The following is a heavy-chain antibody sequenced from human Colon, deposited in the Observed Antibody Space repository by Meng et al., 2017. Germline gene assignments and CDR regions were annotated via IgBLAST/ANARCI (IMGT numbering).Heavy chain of an antibody. J-gene: IGHJ5*02. CDR3: ATHLGYCRGGSCRPHWFDP. CDR2: SYYSGST. V-gene: IGHV4-39*07. D-gene: IGHD2-15*01. CDR1: GGSISSRSYY. Sequence: SETLSLTCTVSGGSISSRSYYWGWIRQPPGKGLEWMGSSYYSGSTYYNMSLKSRVTISVDTSKDQFFLKLNSVTAADTAVYYCATHLGYCRGGSCRPHWFDPWGQGTLVTVSS.